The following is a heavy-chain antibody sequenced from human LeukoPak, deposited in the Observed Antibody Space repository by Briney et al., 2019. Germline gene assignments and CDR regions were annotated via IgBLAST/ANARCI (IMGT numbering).Heavy chain of an antibody. CDR2: LFSGGNT. CDR3: ARGPFLSGSYYDY. V-gene: IGHV3-53*01. Sequence: GGSLRLSCAASGFSVSNNYMSWVRQAPGKGLEWVSVLFSGGNTYYADSVKGRFTISRDNSKNTLYLQMNSLRAEDTAVYYCARGPFLSGSYYDYWGQGTLVTVSS. CDR1: GFSVSNNY. J-gene: IGHJ4*02. D-gene: IGHD3-3*01.